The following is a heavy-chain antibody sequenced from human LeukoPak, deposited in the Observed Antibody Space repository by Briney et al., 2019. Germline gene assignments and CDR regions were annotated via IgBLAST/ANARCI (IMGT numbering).Heavy chain of an antibody. CDR1: GGSFSGYY. CDR2: INHSGST. Sequence: SETLSLTCAVYGGSFSGYYWSWIRQPPGKGLEWIGEINHSGSTNYNPSLKSRVTISVDTSKNQFSLKLSSVTAADTAVYYCARSYGIRGGGDYWGQGTLATVSS. D-gene: IGHD3-10*01. V-gene: IGHV4-34*01. J-gene: IGHJ4*02. CDR3: ARSYGIRGGGDY.